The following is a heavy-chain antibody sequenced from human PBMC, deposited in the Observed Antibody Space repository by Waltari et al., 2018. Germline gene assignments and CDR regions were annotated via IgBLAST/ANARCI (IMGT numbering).Heavy chain of an antibody. V-gene: IGHV4-38-2*02. CDR3: AREIPDDRIAAAGTYDY. CDR2: IYHSGST. Sequence: QVQLQESGPGLVKPSETLSLTCAVSGYSISSGSYWVWIRQPPGKGLEWIGSIYHSGSTYYNPSLKSRVTISVDTSKNQFSLKLSSVTAADTAVYYCAREIPDDRIAAAGTYDYWGQGTLVTVSS. CDR1: GYSISSGSY. D-gene: IGHD6-13*01. J-gene: IGHJ4*02.